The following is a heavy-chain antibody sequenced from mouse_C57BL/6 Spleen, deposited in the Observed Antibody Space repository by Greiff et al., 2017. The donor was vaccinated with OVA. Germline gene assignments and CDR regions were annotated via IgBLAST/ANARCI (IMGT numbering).Heavy chain of an antibody. D-gene: IGHD1-1*01. J-gene: IGHJ1*03. Sequence: EVQVVESEGGLVQPGSSMKLSCTASGFTFSDYYMAWVRQVPEKGLEWVANINYDGSSTYYLDSLQSRFIISRDNAKNILYLQMSSLKSEDTATYYCARDYGSSPAYWYFDVWGTGTTVTVSS. CDR2: INYDGSST. V-gene: IGHV5-16*01. CDR1: GFTFSDYY. CDR3: ARDYGSSPAYWYFDV.